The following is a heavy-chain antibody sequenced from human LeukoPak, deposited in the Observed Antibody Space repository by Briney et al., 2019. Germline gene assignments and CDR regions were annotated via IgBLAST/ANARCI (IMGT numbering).Heavy chain of an antibody. Sequence: PGGSPRLSCAASGFTFSTYTMNWVRQAPGKGLEWVSSISSSSTYIYYADSVKGRFTISRDNAKNSLYLQMNSLRAEDTAVYYCARDEVYGAQYYFDYWGQGTLVTVSS. V-gene: IGHV3-21*01. CDR2: ISSSSTYI. CDR3: ARDEVYGAQYYFDY. J-gene: IGHJ4*02. D-gene: IGHD4/OR15-4a*01. CDR1: GFTFSTYT.